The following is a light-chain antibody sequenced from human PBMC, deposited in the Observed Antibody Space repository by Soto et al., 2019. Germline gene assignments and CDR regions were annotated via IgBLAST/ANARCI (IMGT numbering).Light chain of an antibody. V-gene: IGKV3-15*01. Sequence: EIVMTQSPATLSVSPGERATLSCRASQSVSSNLAWYQQKPGQAPRLLIYAASPRATGVSARFSGSGSGTEFTLTIGSLQSEDFAVYYCQQYEDWPPITFGPGTKVDIK. CDR3: QQYEDWPPIT. CDR1: QSVSSN. J-gene: IGKJ3*01. CDR2: AAS.